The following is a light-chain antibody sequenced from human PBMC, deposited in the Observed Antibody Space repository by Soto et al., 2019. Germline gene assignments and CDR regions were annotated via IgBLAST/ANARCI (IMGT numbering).Light chain of an antibody. CDR1: PIISSY. V-gene: IGKV1-39*01. J-gene: IGKJ2*01. CDR2: SAS. CDR3: QPSYSTPRT. Sequence: DIQMTQSPYSLSASVGDRVTITCRASPIISSYLNWYQQKPGKAPKLRIYSASSLQSGVPSRFSGGGSGTDFTRTISSLQPEDFATYCCQPSYSTPRTFGQGTKLAIK.